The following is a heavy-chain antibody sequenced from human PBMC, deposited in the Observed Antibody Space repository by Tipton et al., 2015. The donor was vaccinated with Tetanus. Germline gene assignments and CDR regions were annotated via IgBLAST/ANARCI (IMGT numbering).Heavy chain of an antibody. V-gene: IGHV3-23*01. J-gene: IGHJ4*02. Sequence: SLRLSCAASGFTFRNYAMNWVRQAPGKGLEWVLGISGSGETTYYADSVKGRFTISRDNSKNTVYLQMNGLRGEDTAIYFCVKDYSMVATKLSYFDWWGQGTLVTVSS. D-gene: IGHD4/OR15-4a*01. CDR1: GFTFRNYA. CDR3: VKDYSMVATKLSYFDW. CDR2: ISGSGETT.